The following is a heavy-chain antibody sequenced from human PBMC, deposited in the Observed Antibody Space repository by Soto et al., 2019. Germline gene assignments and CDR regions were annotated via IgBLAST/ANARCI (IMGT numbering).Heavy chain of an antibody. V-gene: IGHV4-30-4*01. J-gene: IGHJ5*02. D-gene: IGHD3-10*01. Sequence: SETLSLTCTVSGGSISSGDYYWSWIRQPPGKGLEWIGYIYYSGSTYYNPSLKSRVTISVDTSKNQFSLKLSSVTAADTAVYYCARGRIGTMVRSRSPRNWFDPWGQGTLVTVSS. CDR1: GGSISSGDYY. CDR3: ARGRIGTMVRSRSPRNWFDP. CDR2: IYYSGST.